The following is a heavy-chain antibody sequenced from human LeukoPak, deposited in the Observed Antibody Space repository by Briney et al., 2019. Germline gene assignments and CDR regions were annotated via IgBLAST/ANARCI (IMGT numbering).Heavy chain of an antibody. J-gene: IGHJ5*02. CDR1: GLTFSSHW. CDR3: AKDSIVVVPAAPSGWFDP. Sequence: GGSLRLSCAASGLTFSSHWMHWVRQAPGKGLEWVSAISGSGGSTYYADSVKGRFTIPRDNSKNTLYLQMNSLRAEDTAVYYCAKDSIVVVPAAPSGWFDPWGQGTLVTVSS. CDR2: ISGSGGST. D-gene: IGHD2-2*01. V-gene: IGHV3-23*01.